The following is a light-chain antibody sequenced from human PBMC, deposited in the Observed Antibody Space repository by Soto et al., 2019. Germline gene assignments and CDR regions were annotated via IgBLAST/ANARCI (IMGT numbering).Light chain of an antibody. CDR1: QSISRSY. J-gene: IGKJ2*01. Sequence: EIVLTQSPGTLSLSPGERATLSCRASQSISRSYLAWYQQKPGQPPRLLIYGTSSRANGIPDRFSGSGSGTDFTLTISRLEPEDFAVYYCQQFGGSPLYTFGQGTKLEI. CDR3: QQFGGSPLYT. V-gene: IGKV3-20*01. CDR2: GTS.